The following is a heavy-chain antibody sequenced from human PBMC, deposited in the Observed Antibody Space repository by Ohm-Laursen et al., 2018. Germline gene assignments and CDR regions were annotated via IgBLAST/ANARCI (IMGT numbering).Heavy chain of an antibody. CDR3: ARDPGRDDSSGLDY. CDR1: GGSISSYY. D-gene: IGHD3-22*01. Sequence: SDTLSLTCTVSGGSISSYYWSWIRQPAGKGLEWIGRIYTSGSTNYNPPLKSRVTMSVDTSKNQFSLKLSSVTAADTAVYYCARDPGRDDSSGLDYWGQGTLVTVSS. V-gene: IGHV4-4*07. J-gene: IGHJ4*02. CDR2: IYTSGST.